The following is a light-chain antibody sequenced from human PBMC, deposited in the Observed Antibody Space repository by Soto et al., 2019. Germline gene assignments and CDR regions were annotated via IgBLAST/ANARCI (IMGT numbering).Light chain of an antibody. J-gene: IGLJ1*01. CDR1: SSNIGAGYE. CDR2: RST. Sequence: QSVLTQPPSVSGAAGQRVTISCTGTSSNIGAGYEVHWYQQLPGSPPKLTIQRSTTRPSGVPDRFSGSRSGASASLAITGLQGEDEADYYCCSYAGGYTSFGTGTKVTVL. V-gene: IGLV1-40*01. CDR3: CSYAGGYTS.